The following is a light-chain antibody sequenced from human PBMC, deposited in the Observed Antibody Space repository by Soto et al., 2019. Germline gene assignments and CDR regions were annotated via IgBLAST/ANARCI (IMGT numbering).Light chain of an antibody. J-gene: IGLJ3*02. CDR2: GNS. CDR1: SSNIGAGYD. CDR3: QAYDSSLSGWV. Sequence: QSVLTQPPSVSGAPGQRVTISCTGSSSNIGAGYDVHWYHQLPGTAPKLLIYGNSNRPSGVPDRLSGSKSGTSASLAITGLQGEGGADYYCQAYDSSLSGWVFGGGTKLTVL. V-gene: IGLV1-40*01.